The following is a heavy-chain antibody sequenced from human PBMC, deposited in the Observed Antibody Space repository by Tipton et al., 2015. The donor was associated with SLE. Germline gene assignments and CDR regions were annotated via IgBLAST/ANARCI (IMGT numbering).Heavy chain of an antibody. V-gene: IGHV3-7*01. CDR2: IKQDGNEK. CDR3: ATSYYDFWSGWDY. Sequence: GSLRLSCAASGFTFSDYWMSWVRQAPGMGLEWVANIKQDGNEKYYVDSVKGRFTFSTDNAKNSLYLQMSSLRADDTAVYYCATSYYDFWSGWDYWGQGTLVTVSS. D-gene: IGHD3-3*01. J-gene: IGHJ4*02. CDR1: GFTFSDYW.